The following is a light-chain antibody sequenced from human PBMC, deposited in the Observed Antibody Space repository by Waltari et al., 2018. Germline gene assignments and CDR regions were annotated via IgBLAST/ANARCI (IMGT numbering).Light chain of an antibody. CDR2: SAS. V-gene: IGKV1-39*01. CDR3: QQSNSVPLT. J-gene: IGKJ4*01. CDR1: QSISTF. Sequence: DIQMTQSPSSLSASVGDRVTITCRASQSISTFLNWYQQKPGKVPRLLIYSASSLQNGVPPRFSGRGSGTDFTLTISNLQPEDFATYYCQQSNSVPLTFGGGTKVEIK.